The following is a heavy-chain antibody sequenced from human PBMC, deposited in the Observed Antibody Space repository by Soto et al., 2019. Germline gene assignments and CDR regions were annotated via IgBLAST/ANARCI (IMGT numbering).Heavy chain of an antibody. CDR2: VYYSGNT. CDR1: GGSIRSGDYY. J-gene: IGHJ6*02. D-gene: IGHD3-22*01. V-gene: IGHV4-30-4*01. CDR3: ARASSTMIKLVYYYGLDV. Sequence: ASETLSLTCTVSGGSIRSGDYYWSWIRQPPGKGLEWIGYVYYSGNTYYNPSLKSRLNISIDTSKNQFSLKLSSVTAADTAVYYCARASSTMIKLVYYYGLDVWGQGTTVTVSS.